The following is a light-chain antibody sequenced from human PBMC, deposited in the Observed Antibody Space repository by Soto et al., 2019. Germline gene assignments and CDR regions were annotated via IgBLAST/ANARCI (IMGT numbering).Light chain of an antibody. J-gene: IGKJ5*01. Sequence: VFKQSPATLSLSPEERAAFSCWASESVSSNQLAWYQQKPGLAPRLLIYDASSRASGIPERFSGSGSGTGFSLTISGLEPEDSAVYSCQQYGSSPITFGQGARLENK. CDR3: QQYGSSPIT. CDR1: ESVSSNQ. V-gene: IGKV3D-20*01. CDR2: DAS.